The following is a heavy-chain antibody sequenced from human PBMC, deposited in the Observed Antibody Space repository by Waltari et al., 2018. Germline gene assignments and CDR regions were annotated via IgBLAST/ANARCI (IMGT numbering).Heavy chain of an antibody. J-gene: IGHJ3*02. CDR1: GGSISSHY. CDR3: ARKAPGSTDAFEI. D-gene: IGHD2-15*01. Sequence: QVQLQESGPGLVKPSETLSLTCTVPGGSISSHYWSWIRQPPGKGLEWIGYIYYSGSTNYNPSLKSRVTISVDTSKNQFSLKLSSVTAADTAVYYCARKAPGSTDAFEIWGQGTMVTVSS. CDR2: IYYSGST. V-gene: IGHV4-59*11.